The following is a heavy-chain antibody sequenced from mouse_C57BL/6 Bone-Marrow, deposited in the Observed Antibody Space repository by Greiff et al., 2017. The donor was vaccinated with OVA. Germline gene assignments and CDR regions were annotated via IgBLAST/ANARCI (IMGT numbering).Heavy chain of an antibody. J-gene: IGHJ4*01. Sequence: EVQLQQSGPELVKPGASVKMSCKASGYTFTDYNMHWVKQSHGKSLEWIGYINPNNGGTSYNQKFKGKATLTVNKSSSTAYMELRSLTSEDSAVYYCARPYDYDVYYYAMDYWGQGTSVTVSS. V-gene: IGHV1-22*01. CDR1: GYTFTDYN. CDR3: ARPYDYDVYYYAMDY. CDR2: INPNNGGT. D-gene: IGHD2-4*01.